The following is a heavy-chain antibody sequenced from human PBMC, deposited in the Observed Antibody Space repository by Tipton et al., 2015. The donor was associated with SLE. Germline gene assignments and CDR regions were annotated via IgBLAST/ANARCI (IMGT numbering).Heavy chain of an antibody. D-gene: IGHD3-10*01. CDR3: ARGPEGGSGSYYRKFDY. CDR2: IHSGGT. CDR1: GFAFSSYA. Sequence: SLRLSCAASGFAFSSYAMTWVRQAPGKGLEWVSVIHSGGTYYADSVKGRFTISRDNSKNTLFLQMNSLRDEDTAVYYCARGPEGGSGSYYRKFDYWGQGTLVTVSS. J-gene: IGHJ4*02. V-gene: IGHV3-23*03.